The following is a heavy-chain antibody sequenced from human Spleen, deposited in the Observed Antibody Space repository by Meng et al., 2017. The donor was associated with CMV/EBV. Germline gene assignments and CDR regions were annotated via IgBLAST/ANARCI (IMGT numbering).Heavy chain of an antibody. CDR3: ARDEGPIVVVPAAWASYGMDV. V-gene: IGHV1-46*01. J-gene: IGHJ6*02. CDR1: GGTLSTYT. D-gene: IGHD2-2*01. CDR2: INPSGGST. Sequence: ASVKVSCKGSGGTLSTYTFAWVRQAPGQGLEWMGIINPSGGSTSYAQKFQGRVTMTRDTSTSTVYMELSSLRSEDTAVYYCARDEGPIVVVPAAWASYGMDVWGQGTTVTVSS.